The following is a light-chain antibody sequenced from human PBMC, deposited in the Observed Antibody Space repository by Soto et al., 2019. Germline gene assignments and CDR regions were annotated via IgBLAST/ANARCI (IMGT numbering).Light chain of an antibody. J-gene: IGKJ2*01. CDR3: LQDYNYPFT. CDR1: QSISSY. V-gene: IGKV1-6*01. Sequence: IQMTQSPSCLSASVGDRVTIACRASQSISSYLNWYQQNPGKAPQILIYGASTLQTGVASRFSGSGSATDFTLTISSLQPEDSAAYYCLQDYNYPFTFGQGTKVDIK. CDR2: GAS.